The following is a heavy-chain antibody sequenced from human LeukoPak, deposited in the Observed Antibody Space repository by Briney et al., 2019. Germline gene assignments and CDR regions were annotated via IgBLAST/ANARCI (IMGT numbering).Heavy chain of an antibody. CDR1: GGSISSSSYY. J-gene: IGHJ5*02. Sequence: NPSETLSLTCTVSGGSISSSSYYWGWLRQPPGKGLEWIGSIYYSGSTYYNPSLKSRVTISVDTSKNQFSLKLSSVTAADTAVYYCARHDSSSITMIVVYTSGPAHPHNWFDPWGQGTLVTVSS. CDR2: IYYSGST. D-gene: IGHD3-22*01. V-gene: IGHV4-39*01. CDR3: ARHDSSSITMIVVYTSGPAHPHNWFDP.